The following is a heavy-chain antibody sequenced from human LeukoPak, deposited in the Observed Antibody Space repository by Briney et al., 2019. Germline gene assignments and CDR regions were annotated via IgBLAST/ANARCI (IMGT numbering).Heavy chain of an antibody. D-gene: IGHD5-18*01. J-gene: IGHJ4*02. Sequence: SETLSLTCTVSGVSISSSSYYWGWIRQPPGKGLEWIGYIYYSGSTNYNPSLKSRVTISVDTSKNQFSLKLSSVTAADTAVYYCARDRNSYGYLNFFDYWGQGTLVTVSS. CDR1: GVSISSSSYY. CDR2: IYYSGST. V-gene: IGHV4-61*01. CDR3: ARDRNSYGYLNFFDY.